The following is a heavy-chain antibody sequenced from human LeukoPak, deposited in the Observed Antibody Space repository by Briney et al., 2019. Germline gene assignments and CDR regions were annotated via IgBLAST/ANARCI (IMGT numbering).Heavy chain of an antibody. CDR2: INHSGST. V-gene: IGHV4-34*01. Sequence: SETLSLTCAVYGWSFSGYYWSWIRQPPGKGLEWIGEINHSGSTNYNPSLKSRVTISVDTSKNQFSLKLSTVTAADTAVYYCARQTGSGLFILPGGQGTLVTVSS. CDR1: GWSFSGYY. D-gene: IGHD3/OR15-3a*01. CDR3: ARQTGSGLFILP. J-gene: IGHJ4*02.